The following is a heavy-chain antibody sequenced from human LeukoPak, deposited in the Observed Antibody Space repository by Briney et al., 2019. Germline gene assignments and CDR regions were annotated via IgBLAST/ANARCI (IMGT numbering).Heavy chain of an antibody. CDR3: ARDHSSGWYNDAFDI. Sequence: SETLSLTCTVSGGYISSYSWSWLRQPPGKGLEWIGRIYTSGSTNYNPSLKSRVTMSVDTFKNQFSLKLSSVTAADTAVYYCARDHSSGWYNDAFDIWGQGTMVTVSS. V-gene: IGHV4-4*07. CDR2: IYTSGST. J-gene: IGHJ3*02. D-gene: IGHD6-19*01. CDR1: GGYISSYS.